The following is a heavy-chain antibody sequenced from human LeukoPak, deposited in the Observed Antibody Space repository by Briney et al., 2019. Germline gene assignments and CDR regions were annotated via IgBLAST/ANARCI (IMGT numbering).Heavy chain of an antibody. J-gene: IGHJ4*02. Sequence: ASVKVSCKASGYTFTSYGISWVRQAPGQGLEWMGWISAYNGNTNYAQKLQGRVTMTTDTSTSTAYMELRSLRSDDTAVYYCASSLGYCSGGSCYPPPYYFDYWGQGTLVTVSS. CDR1: GYTFTSYG. D-gene: IGHD2-15*01. V-gene: IGHV1-18*01. CDR3: ASSLGYCSGGSCYPPPYYFDY. CDR2: ISAYNGNT.